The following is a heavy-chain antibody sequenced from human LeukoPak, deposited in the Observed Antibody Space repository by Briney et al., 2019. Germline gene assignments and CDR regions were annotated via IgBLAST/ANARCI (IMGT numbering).Heavy chain of an antibody. CDR1: GGSISSYY. J-gene: IGHJ3*02. Sequence: PSETLSLTCTVSGGSISSYYWSWIRQPPGKGLEWIGYIYYSGSTNYNPSLKSRVTISVDTSKNQFSLKLSPVTAADTAVYYCARRYYYDSSGYYYVGFAFDIWGQGTMVTVSS. V-gene: IGHV4-59*08. D-gene: IGHD3-22*01. CDR2: IYYSGST. CDR3: ARRYYYDSSGYYYVGFAFDI.